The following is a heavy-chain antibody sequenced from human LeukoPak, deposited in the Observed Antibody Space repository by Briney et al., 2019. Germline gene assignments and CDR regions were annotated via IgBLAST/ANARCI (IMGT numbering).Heavy chain of an antibody. Sequence: GGSLRLSCVASGFTFSTYALHWVRQAPGKGLEWVAVISYDGSSKYYADSVKGRFTISRDNSKNTLYLQMNSLRAEDTAVYYCARAEATWAYYFGMDVWGQGTTVTVSS. J-gene: IGHJ6*02. CDR1: GFTFSTYA. CDR3: ARAEATWAYYFGMDV. V-gene: IGHV3-30-3*01. D-gene: IGHD1-1*01. CDR2: ISYDGSSK.